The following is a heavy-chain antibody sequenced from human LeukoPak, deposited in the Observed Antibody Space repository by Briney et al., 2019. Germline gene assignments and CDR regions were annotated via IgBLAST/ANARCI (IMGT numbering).Heavy chain of an antibody. D-gene: IGHD5-18*01. V-gene: IGHV1-69*13. CDR3: ARGGDTAMATSHY. CDR2: IIPIFGTA. Sequence: GASVKVSCKASGGTFSSYAISWLRQAPGQGLEWMGGIIPIFGTANYAQKFQGRVTITADESTSTAYMELSSLRSEDTAVYYCARGGDTAMATSHYWGQGTLVTVSS. J-gene: IGHJ4*02. CDR1: GGTFSSYA.